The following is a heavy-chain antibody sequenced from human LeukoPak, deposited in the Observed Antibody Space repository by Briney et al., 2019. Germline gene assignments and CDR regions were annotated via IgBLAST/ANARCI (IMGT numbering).Heavy chain of an antibody. Sequence: GRSLRLSCAASGFTFDDYAMHWVRQAPGKGLEWVSGISWNSGSIGYADSVKGRFTISRDNAKNSLYLQMNSLRAEDTAVYYCARDAGYYHYWGQGTLVTVSS. D-gene: IGHD3-22*01. CDR1: GFTFDDYA. J-gene: IGHJ4*02. V-gene: IGHV3-9*01. CDR2: ISWNSGSI. CDR3: ARDAGYYHY.